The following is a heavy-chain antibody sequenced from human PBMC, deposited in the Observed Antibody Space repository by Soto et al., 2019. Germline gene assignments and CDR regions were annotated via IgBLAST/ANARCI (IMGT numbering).Heavy chain of an antibody. CDR2: ISGSGGST. CDR1: GFTFSSYA. D-gene: IGHD1-26*01. V-gene: IGHV3-23*01. J-gene: IGHJ4*02. CDR3: AKEPEWELLTFDY. Sequence: LSLTCAASGFTFSSYAMSWVRQAPGKGLEWVSAISGSGGSTYYADSVKGRFTISSDNSKNTLYLQMNSLRAEDTAVYYCAKEPEWELLTFDYWGQGTLVTVSS.